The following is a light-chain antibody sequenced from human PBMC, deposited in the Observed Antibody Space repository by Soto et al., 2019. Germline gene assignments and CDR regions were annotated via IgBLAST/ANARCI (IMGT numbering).Light chain of an antibody. CDR2: GAS. CDR3: QQYGRSQT. CDR1: QTINTNY. V-gene: IGKV3-20*01. J-gene: IGKJ1*01. Sequence: EIVLTQSPDTLSLSPGERATLSCRASQTINTNYFAWYQQKPGQAPRLLIYGASSRATGIPDRFSGSGSGTDFTLSISRLEPEDFAVYYCQQYGRSQTFGQGTEVEIK.